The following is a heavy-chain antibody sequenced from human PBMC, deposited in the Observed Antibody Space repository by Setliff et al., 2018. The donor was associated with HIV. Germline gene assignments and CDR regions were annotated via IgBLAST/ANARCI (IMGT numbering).Heavy chain of an antibody. CDR3: ARDHRPYFYDKAWFDP. J-gene: IGHJ5*02. D-gene: IGHD3-22*01. V-gene: IGHV3-11*04. CDR2: ISSAATII. CDR1: GFTFRDYY. Sequence: GGSLRLSCAASGFTFRDYYMIWIRQAPGKGLEWVSYISSAATIISYADSVKGRFTISRDNAKNSLYLQMNSLRAEDTAVYYCARDHRPYFYDKAWFDPWGQGTLVTVSS.